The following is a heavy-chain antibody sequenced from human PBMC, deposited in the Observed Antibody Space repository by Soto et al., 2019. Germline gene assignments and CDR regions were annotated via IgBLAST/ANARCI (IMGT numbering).Heavy chain of an antibody. CDR3: ARDRLSVAEPSEYFQH. Sequence: QVQLVQSGAEVKKPGASVKVSCKASGYTFTSYYMHWVRQAPGQGLEWMGIINPSGGSTSYAQKFQGRVTMTRDTSTSTVYMELSSLRSEDTAVYYCARDRLSVAEPSEYFQHWGQGTLVTVSS. CDR2: INPSGGST. V-gene: IGHV1-46*01. D-gene: IGHD6-19*01. CDR1: GYTFTSYY. J-gene: IGHJ1*01.